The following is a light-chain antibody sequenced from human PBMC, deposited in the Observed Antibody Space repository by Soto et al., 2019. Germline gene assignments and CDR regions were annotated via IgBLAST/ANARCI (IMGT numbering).Light chain of an antibody. CDR3: QQYDDSIT. CDR2: GAS. J-gene: IGKJ5*01. Sequence: EIVLTQSPDTLSLSPGESATLSCGASQSVSSRYLAWYQQKPGQAPRLLIYGASNRATGIPDRFIGSGSGTDFPLTITRLEPEDFAVFYCQQYDDSITFGQGTRLEIE. V-gene: IGKV3-20*01. CDR1: QSVSSRY.